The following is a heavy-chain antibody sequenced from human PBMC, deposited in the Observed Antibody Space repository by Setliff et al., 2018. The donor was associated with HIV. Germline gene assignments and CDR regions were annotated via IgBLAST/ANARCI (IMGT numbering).Heavy chain of an antibody. Sequence: SETLSLTCTVSGGSVSDTSYYWGWIRQPPGKGLEWLANVYYSGGTYYNPSLNSRVTISVDTSRNQFSLKLTSVTAADTALYFCARLGDSGYDFRGYFDYWGQGKLVTVAS. V-gene: IGHV4-39*01. CDR2: VYYSGGT. CDR1: GGSVSDTSYY. J-gene: IGHJ4*02. D-gene: IGHD5-12*01. CDR3: ARLGDSGYDFRGYFDY.